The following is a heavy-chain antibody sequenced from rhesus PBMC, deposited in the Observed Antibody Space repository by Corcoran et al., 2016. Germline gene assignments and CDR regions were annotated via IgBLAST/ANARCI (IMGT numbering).Heavy chain of an antibody. D-gene: IGHD1-44*02. CDR1: GGSISDSYR. J-gene: IGHJ4*01. Sequence: QVQLQESGPGVVKPSETLSLTCAVSGGSISDSYRWSWIRQPPGKGLEWIGYIYGSSTSTNYNPSSKSRVTISKDTSKNQFSLKLSFVTAADTAVYYCARKGSPLDYWGQGVLVTVSS. V-gene: IGHV4S10*01. CDR3: ARKGSPLDY. CDR2: IYGSSTST.